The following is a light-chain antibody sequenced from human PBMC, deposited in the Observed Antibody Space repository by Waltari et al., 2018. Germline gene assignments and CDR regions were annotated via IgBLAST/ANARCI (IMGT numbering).Light chain of an antibody. Sequence: SYELTQPPSVSVSPGQTASITCSGDKLGDKYACWYQQKPDQSPVLVIYQDSKRPPGIPELFSGSHSVNTATLTISGTQAMDEADYCCQAWDSSVVFGGGTKLTVL. CDR2: QDS. J-gene: IGLJ2*01. CDR3: QAWDSSVV. CDR1: KLGDKY. V-gene: IGLV3-1*01.